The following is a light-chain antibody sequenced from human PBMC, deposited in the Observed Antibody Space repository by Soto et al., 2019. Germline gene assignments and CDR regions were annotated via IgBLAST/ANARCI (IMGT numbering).Light chain of an antibody. CDR2: DAS. V-gene: IGKV3-11*01. CDR1: RSVSSY. CDR3: QQYGSSIT. Sequence: EIVLTQSPATLSLSPGESATLSCRATRSVSSYLAWYQQKPGQAPRLLIYDASSRPTDIPARFSGSGSGTDFTLTISSLEPEDFAVYYCQQYGSSITFGQGTRLEIK. J-gene: IGKJ5*01.